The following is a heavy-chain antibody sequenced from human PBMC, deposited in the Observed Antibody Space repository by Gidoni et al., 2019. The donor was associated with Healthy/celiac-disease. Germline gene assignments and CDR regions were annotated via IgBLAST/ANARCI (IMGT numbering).Heavy chain of an antibody. J-gene: IGHJ5*02. CDR2: IYHSGST. D-gene: IGHD1-1*01. CDR3: ARSTTGNNWFDP. V-gene: IGHV4-38-2*02. Sequence: QVQLQESGPGLVKPSETLSLTCTVSGYSISSGYYWGWSRQPAGTGLEWIGSIYHSGSTYYNPSLKSRVTISVDTSKNQFYLKLSSVTAADTAVYYCARSTTGNNWFDPWGQGTLVTVSS. CDR1: GYSISSGYY.